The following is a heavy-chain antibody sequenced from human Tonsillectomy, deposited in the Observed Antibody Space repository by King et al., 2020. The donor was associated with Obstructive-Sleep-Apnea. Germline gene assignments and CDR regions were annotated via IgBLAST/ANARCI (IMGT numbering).Heavy chain of an antibody. Sequence: VQLQESGPGLVKPSETLSLTCTVSGGSISSYYWSWIRQPPGKGLEWIGYIYYSVSTNYNPSLKSLVTISVDTSKNQFSLKLSSVTAADTAVYYCARPYYYDSSGYDPYWYFDLWGRGTLVTVSS. J-gene: IGHJ2*01. D-gene: IGHD3-22*01. CDR2: IYYSVST. CDR3: ARPYYYDSSGYDPYWYFDL. CDR1: GGSISSYY. V-gene: IGHV4-59*08.